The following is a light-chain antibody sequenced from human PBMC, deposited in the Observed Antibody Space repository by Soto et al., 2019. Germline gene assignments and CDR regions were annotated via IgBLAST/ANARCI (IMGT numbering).Light chain of an antibody. CDR1: QSISSS. J-gene: IGKJ1*01. V-gene: IGKV1-5*01. CDR3: QQSYSSPPT. Sequence: GDRVTITCRASQSISSSLAWYQQKPGKAPKLLIYDASSLESGVPSRFSGSGSGTEFTLTISSLQPEDFATYYCQQSYSSPPTFGQGTKVDIK. CDR2: DAS.